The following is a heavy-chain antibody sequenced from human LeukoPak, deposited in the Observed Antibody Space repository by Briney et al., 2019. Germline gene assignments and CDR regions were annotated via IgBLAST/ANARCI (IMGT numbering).Heavy chain of an antibody. J-gene: IGHJ2*01. V-gene: IGHV3-33*03. D-gene: IGHD3-22*01. CDR3: AKDIYYDSSWYFDL. Sequence: GGSLRLSCAASGFTFSSYGMLWVRQAPGKGLEWVAAIWYDGNNKYYADSVKGRFTISRDNSKNTLYLQMNSLRAEDTAVYYCAKDIYYDSSWYFDLWGRGTLVTVSS. CDR1: GFTFSSYG. CDR2: IWYDGNNK.